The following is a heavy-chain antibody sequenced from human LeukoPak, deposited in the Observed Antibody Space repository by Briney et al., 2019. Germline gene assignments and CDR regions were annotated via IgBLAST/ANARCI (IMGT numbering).Heavy chain of an antibody. CDR1: GGSISNNVYY. Sequence: KSSETLSLTCTVSGGSISNNVYYWGWIRQPPGKGLEWIGSIYYGGSTYYNPSLKSRVTISVDTSKNQFSLKLSSVTAADTAVYYCARGGKKYAGVYYYGMDVWGQGTTVTVSS. J-gene: IGHJ6*02. CDR2: IYYGGST. V-gene: IGHV4-39*01. D-gene: IGHD2-2*01. CDR3: ARGGKKYAGVYYYGMDV.